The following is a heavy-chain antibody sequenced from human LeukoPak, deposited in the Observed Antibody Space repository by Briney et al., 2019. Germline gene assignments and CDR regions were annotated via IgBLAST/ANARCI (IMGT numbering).Heavy chain of an antibody. Sequence: GGSLRLSCAASGFTFSSYGMSWVRQAPGKGLEWVSVIYSGGSTYYADSVKGRFTISRDNSKNTLYLQMNSLRAEDTAVYYCARYYYDSSGYLDYWGQGTLVTVSS. CDR1: GFTFSSYG. CDR3: ARYYYDSSGYLDY. D-gene: IGHD3-22*01. V-gene: IGHV3-53*01. J-gene: IGHJ4*02. CDR2: IYSGGST.